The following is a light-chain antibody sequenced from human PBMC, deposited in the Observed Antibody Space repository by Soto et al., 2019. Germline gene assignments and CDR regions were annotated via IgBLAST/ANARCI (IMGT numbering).Light chain of an antibody. J-gene: IGLJ1*01. CDR3: SSYTSSSTYV. V-gene: IGLV2-14*01. CDR1: RSDVGGYNY. Sequence: QSALTQPASVSGSPGQSITISCTGTRSDVGGYNYVSWYQQHPGKAPKLMIYEVSNWPSGVSSRFSGSKSGNTASLTISGLQAEDEADYYCSSYTSSSTYVFGTGTKVTVL. CDR2: EVS.